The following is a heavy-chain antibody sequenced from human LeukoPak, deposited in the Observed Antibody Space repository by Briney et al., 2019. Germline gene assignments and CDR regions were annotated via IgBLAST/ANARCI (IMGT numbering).Heavy chain of an antibody. V-gene: IGHV1-2*02. CDR1: GYTFTGYY. CDR2: INPNSGGT. Sequence: GASVKVSCKASGYTFTGYYMHWVRQAPGQGLEWMGWINPNSGGTNFAQKFQGRLTMTRDTSISTAYMELSRLRSDDTAVYYCARDPDYSDSSGFPTDYYYYMDVWGKGTTVTISS. CDR3: ARDPDYSDSSGFPTDYYYYMDV. J-gene: IGHJ6*03. D-gene: IGHD3-22*01.